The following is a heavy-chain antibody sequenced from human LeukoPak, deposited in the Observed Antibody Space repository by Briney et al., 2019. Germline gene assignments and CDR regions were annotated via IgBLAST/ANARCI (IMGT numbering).Heavy chain of an antibody. V-gene: IGHV3-9*01. Sequence: GGSLRLSCAASGFTFDDCAMHWVRQAPGKGLEWVSGISWNSGSIGYADSVKGRFTISRDNAKNSLYLQMNSLRAEDTALYYCAKDSGYYYGSGSYRAPYYGMDVWGQGTTVTVSS. CDR2: ISWNSGSI. J-gene: IGHJ6*02. CDR3: AKDSGYYYGSGSYRAPYYGMDV. D-gene: IGHD3-10*01. CDR1: GFTFDDCA.